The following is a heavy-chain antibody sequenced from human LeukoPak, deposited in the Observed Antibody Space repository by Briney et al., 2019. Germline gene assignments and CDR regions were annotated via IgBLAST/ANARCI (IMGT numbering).Heavy chain of an antibody. CDR2: IYSGGST. Sequence: GGSLRLSCAASGFTVSNNYMSWVRQAPGKGLEWVSVIYSGGSTYYADSVKGRFTISRDNSKNTLYLQMNSLRAEDTAVYYCAREARDLYYYYGMDVWGQGTTVTVSS. J-gene: IGHJ6*02. D-gene: IGHD5-24*01. CDR3: AREARDLYYYYGMDV. V-gene: IGHV3-66*01. CDR1: GFTVSNNY.